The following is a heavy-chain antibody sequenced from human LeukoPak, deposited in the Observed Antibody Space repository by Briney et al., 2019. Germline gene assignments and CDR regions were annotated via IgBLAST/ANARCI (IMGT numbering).Heavy chain of an antibody. D-gene: IGHD3-16*01. CDR3: VKEGDYGYYFDY. V-gene: IGHV3-64D*06. Sequence: GGSLRLSCSASGFTFSSYAMDWVRQAPGKGLEYVSTISSNGGSTYYADSVKGRFTISRDNSKKTLYLRMSSLRAEDTAVYYCVKEGDYGYYFDYWGQGTLVTVSS. CDR2: ISSNGGST. CDR1: GFTFSSYA. J-gene: IGHJ4*02.